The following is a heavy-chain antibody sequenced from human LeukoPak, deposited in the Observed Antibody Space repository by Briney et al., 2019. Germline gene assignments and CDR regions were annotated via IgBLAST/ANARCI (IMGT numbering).Heavy chain of an antibody. Sequence: ASVKVSCKASGYTFTGYYMHWVRQAPGQGLEWMGWINPNSGGTNYAQKFQGRVTMTRDTSISTAYMELSRLRSDDTAVYYCARWAGSAGYYYYYMDAWGKGTTVTVSS. CDR3: ARWAGSAGYYYYYMDA. D-gene: IGHD1-14*01. J-gene: IGHJ6*03. CDR2: INPNSGGT. CDR1: GYTFTGYY. V-gene: IGHV1-2*02.